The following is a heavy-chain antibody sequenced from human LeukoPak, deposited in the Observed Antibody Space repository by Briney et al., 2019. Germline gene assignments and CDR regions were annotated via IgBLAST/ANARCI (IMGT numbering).Heavy chain of an antibody. V-gene: IGHV3-23*01. D-gene: IGHD3-22*01. Sequence: GGSLRLSCAASGFTFSSYAMSWVRQAPGKGLEWVSAISGSGGSTYYADSVKGRFTISRDNSKNMLYLQMNSLRAEDTAVYYCAKGGYHDNSGYMGVWGKGTTVTVSS. CDR3: AKGGYHDNSGYMGV. CDR2: ISGSGGST. J-gene: IGHJ6*03. CDR1: GFTFSSYA.